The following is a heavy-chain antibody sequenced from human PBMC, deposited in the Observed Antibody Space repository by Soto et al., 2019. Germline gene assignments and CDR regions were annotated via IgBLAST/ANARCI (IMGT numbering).Heavy chain of an antibody. J-gene: IGHJ4*02. V-gene: IGHV3-64D*06. CDR1: EFIISSYA. CDR3: VKDRWVDY. CDR2: ISSSGVST. Sequence: EVQLVESGGNLVQPGGSLRLSCSVSEFIISSYAMHWVRQAPGKGLEYVSSISSSGVSTYYVDSVKGRFTISRDNSKNTLYLQMSSLRPEDTAVYYCVKDRWVDYWGQGSLVTVSS. D-gene: IGHD1-26*01.